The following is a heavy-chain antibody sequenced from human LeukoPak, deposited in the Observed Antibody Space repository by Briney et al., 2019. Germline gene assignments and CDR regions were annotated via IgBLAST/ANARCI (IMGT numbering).Heavy chain of an antibody. D-gene: IGHD6-19*01. J-gene: IGHJ6*02. CDR1: GFTFSDYY. CDR3: ARDLAVAGIKVGYYGMVV. V-gene: IGHV3-11*01. CDR2: ISSSGSTI. Sequence: KSGGSLRLSCAASGFTFSDYYMSWIRQAPGKGLEWVSYISSSGSTIYYADSVKGRFTISRDNAKNSLYLQMNSLRAEDTAVYYCARDLAVAGIKVGYYGMVVWGQGTTVTVSS.